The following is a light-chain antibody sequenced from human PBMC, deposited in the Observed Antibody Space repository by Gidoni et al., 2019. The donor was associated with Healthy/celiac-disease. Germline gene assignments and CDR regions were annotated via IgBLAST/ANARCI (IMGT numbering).Light chain of an antibody. J-gene: IGKJ1*01. CDR3: QQSYSTLWT. CDR2: AAS. V-gene: IGKV1-39*01. CDR1: QSISSY. Sequence: DIQMTQSPSSLSASVGDRVTITCRASQSISSYLNWYQQKPGKAPKLLIYAASSLQSGVPSRFSGSGSGTYFTLPISSLQPEDFATYYCQQSYSTLWTFXXXTKVEIK.